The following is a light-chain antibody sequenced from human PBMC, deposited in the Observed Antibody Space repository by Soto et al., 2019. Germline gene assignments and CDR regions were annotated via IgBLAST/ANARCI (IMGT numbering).Light chain of an antibody. CDR1: QDIRNA. J-gene: IGKJ1*01. CDR3: LQDYNYPRT. CDR2: AAS. Sequence: AIQMTQSPSSLSASVGDRVTITCRASQDIRNALGWFQQKPGKAPKLLISAASFLQSGVPSRFSGSGSGTDFTLTISSLQPEDFATYYCLQDYNYPRTFGQGTKVDIK. V-gene: IGKV1-6*01.